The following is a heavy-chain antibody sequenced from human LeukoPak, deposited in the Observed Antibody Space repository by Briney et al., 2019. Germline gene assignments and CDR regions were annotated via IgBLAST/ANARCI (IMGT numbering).Heavy chain of an antibody. CDR3: ARSSYSWDKWFDP. V-gene: IGHV4-59*11. CDR1: GGSISSHY. D-gene: IGHD2-2*01. CDR2: IYSSGST. J-gene: IGHJ5*02. Sequence: SETLSLTCTVSGGSISSHYWSWIRQPPGKGLKWIGYIYSSGSTNYNPSLNSRVTISVDTSKDQFSLKLRSVTAADTAVYYCARSSYSWDKWFDPWGQGTLVTVSS.